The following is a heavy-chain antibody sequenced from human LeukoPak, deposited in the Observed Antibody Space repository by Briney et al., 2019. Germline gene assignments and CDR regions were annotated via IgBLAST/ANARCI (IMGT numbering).Heavy chain of an antibody. CDR1: GFTLRSYD. CDR2: IGGSGSST. CDR3: AKVAVSTAGTWWFDT. J-gene: IGHJ5*02. Sequence: GGSLRLSCAASGFTLRSYDMSWVRQAPGKGLEWVSYIGGSGSSTYYADSVKGRITISRDNSRNTMFLQMNSLRADDTAVYYCAKVAVSTAGTWWFDTWGQGTLVTVSS. D-gene: IGHD6-13*01. V-gene: IGHV3-23*01.